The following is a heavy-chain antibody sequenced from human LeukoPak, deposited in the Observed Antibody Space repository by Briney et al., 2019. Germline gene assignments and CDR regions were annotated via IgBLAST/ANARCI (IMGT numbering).Heavy chain of an antibody. V-gene: IGHV3-30-3*01. CDR2: ISHDRSNS. Sequence: GRSLRLSCAASGFTFSNYAMHWARQAPGKGLEWVAFISHDRSNSCHADSVKGRFTISRDNSKNTLYLQMNSLTDEDTAVNYCARDLSGSYMSDYWGQGTLVTVSS. D-gene: IGHD3-10*01. CDR3: ARDLSGSYMSDY. J-gene: IGHJ4*02. CDR1: GFTFSNYA.